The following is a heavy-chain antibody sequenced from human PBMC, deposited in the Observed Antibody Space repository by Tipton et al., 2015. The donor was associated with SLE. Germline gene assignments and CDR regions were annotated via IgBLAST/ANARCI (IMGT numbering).Heavy chain of an antibody. CDR2: TFAPGGT. V-gene: IGHV4-61*02. CDR1: GDYISRGTYY. J-gene: IGHJ3*01. CDR3: ARGVRIQGVVDV. Sequence: TLSLTCTASGDYISRGTYYWNWIRQPAGKGLEWIGRTFAPGGTNYNPSLNNRVTISVDTSKNQFSLKLTSVTAADTATYYCARGVRIQGVVDVWGQGTTVTISS. D-gene: IGHD5-18*01.